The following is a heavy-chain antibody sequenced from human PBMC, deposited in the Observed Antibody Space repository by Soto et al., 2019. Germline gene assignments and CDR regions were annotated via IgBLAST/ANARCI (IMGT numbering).Heavy chain of an antibody. CDR1: GFTVYNNY. J-gene: IGHJ4*02. V-gene: IGHV3-53*02. CDR3: ARAPMSPL. Sequence: EVQLVETGGGLIQPGGSLRLSCAASGFTVYNNYMNWVRQAPGKGLEWVSVTYSGGNTFYADSVRGRFTISRDSSKNTLYLQMTSLKDEDTAIYYCARAPMSPLWGQGTLVTVSS. D-gene: IGHD3-22*01. CDR2: TYSGGNT.